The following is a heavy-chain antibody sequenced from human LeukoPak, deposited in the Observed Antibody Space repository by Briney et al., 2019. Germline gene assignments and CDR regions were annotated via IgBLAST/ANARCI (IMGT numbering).Heavy chain of an antibody. D-gene: IGHD2/OR15-2a*01. V-gene: IGHV3-30-3*01. CDR1: GFTFSSYA. Sequence: GGSLRLSCAASGFTFSSYAMHWVRQAPGKGLEWVAVISYDGSNKYYADSVKGRLTISRDNARNSLYLQMNSLRAEDTAVYFCARGGLSIMGYWGQGTLVTVSS. CDR3: ARGGLSIMGY. J-gene: IGHJ4*02. CDR2: ISYDGSNK.